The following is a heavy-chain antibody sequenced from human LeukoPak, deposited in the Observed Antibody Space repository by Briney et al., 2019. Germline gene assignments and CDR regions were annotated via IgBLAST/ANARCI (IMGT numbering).Heavy chain of an antibody. CDR3: AKGAGGWELLGGDYFDY. J-gene: IGHJ4*02. V-gene: IGHV3-30-3*01. CDR2: ISYDGSNK. D-gene: IGHD1-26*01. CDR1: GFTFSSYA. Sequence: GGSLRLSCAASGFTFSSYAMHWVRQAPGKGLEWVAVISYDGSNKYYADSVKGRFTISRDNSKNTLYLQMNSLRAEDTAVYYCAKGAGGWELLGGDYFDYWGQGTLVTVSS.